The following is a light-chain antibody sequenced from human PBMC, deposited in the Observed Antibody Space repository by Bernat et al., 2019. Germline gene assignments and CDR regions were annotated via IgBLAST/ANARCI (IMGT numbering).Light chain of an antibody. CDR3: QTWGTGIQV. CDR1: SGHSSYG. V-gene: IGLV4-69*01. CDR2: LNSDGSH. J-gene: IGLJ3*02. Sequence: QLVLTQSPSASASLGASVKLTCTLSSGHSSYGIAWHQQQPEKGPRYLMKLNSDGSHSKGDGIPDRFSGSSSGAERYLPISSLQSEDEADYCCQTWGTGIQVFGGGTTLTVL.